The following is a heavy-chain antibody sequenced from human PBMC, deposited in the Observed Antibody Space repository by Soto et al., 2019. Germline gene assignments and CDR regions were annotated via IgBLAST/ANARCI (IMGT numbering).Heavy chain of an antibody. Sequence: QVQLVESGGGVVQSGGSLRLSCVDPGFTFTTYALHWLRQAPGKGLEWVAVISPNGNNQYYADSVKGRFTISRDTSKSTLYLQMTSLRPDDTAVYYCASGAVFYYDTSRYWGQGTLVTVSS. J-gene: IGHJ4*02. V-gene: IGHV3-30*04. CDR3: ASGAVFYYDTSRY. CDR2: ISPNGNNQ. CDR1: GFTFTTYA. D-gene: IGHD3-22*01.